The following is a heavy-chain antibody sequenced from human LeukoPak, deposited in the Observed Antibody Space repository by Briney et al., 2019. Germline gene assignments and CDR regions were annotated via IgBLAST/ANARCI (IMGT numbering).Heavy chain of an antibody. Sequence: GGSLRLSCAASGFAFSNFAMSWVRQAPGKGLEWVSGMSGSGDSSYYADSVKGRFTISRDNSKNALYLQMNSLRADGTALYYCAKGSSGYFFDLWGQGTLVTVSS. CDR3: AKGSSGYFFDL. D-gene: IGHD3-22*01. J-gene: IGHJ4*02. CDR1: GFAFSNFA. CDR2: MSGSGDSS. V-gene: IGHV3-23*01.